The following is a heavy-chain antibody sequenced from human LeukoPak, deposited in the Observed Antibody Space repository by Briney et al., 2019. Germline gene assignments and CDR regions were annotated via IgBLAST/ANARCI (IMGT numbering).Heavy chain of an antibody. J-gene: IGHJ6*03. D-gene: IGHD3-22*01. CDR1: GFTFSSYA. CDR2: ISGSGGST. CDR3: AKDGPLRDYYDSSGYLYYYYYMDV. V-gene: IGHV3-23*01. Sequence: AGGSLRLSCAASGFTFSSYAMSWVRQAPGKGLEWVSAISGSGGSTYYADSVKGRFTISRDNSKNTLYLQMNSLRAEDTAVYYCAKDGPLRDYYDSSGYLYYYYYMDVWGKGTTVTISS.